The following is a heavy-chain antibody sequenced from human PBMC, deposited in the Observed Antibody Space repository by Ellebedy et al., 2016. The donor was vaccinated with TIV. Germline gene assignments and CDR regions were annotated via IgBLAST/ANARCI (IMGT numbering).Heavy chain of an antibody. J-gene: IGHJ4*02. Sequence: PGGSLRLSCEISGFNFRQYAMTWVRQAPGKGLEWVSTISHSGGKTYYADSVKGRFTISRDNSKTRLYLKMNSVRAENTAVYYCVKPGGHVLLWFGETHWGQGTPVTVSS. CDR1: GFNFRQYA. CDR2: ISHSGGKT. D-gene: IGHD3-10*01. V-gene: IGHV3-23*01. CDR3: VKPGGHVLLWFGETH.